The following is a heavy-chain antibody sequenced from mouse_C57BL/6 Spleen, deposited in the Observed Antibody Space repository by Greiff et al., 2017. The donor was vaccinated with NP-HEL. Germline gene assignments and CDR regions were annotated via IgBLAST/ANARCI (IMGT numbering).Heavy chain of an antibody. V-gene: IGHV1-15*01. Sequence: QVQLKESGAELVRPGASVTLSCKASGYTFTDYEMHWVKQTPVHGLEWIGAIDPETGGTAYNQKFKGKAILTAAKSSSTAYMELRSLTSEDSAVYYCTRPMITTRYFDYWGQGTTLTVSS. J-gene: IGHJ2*01. CDR3: TRPMITTRYFDY. CDR1: GYTFTDYE. CDR2: IDPETGGT. D-gene: IGHD2-4*01.